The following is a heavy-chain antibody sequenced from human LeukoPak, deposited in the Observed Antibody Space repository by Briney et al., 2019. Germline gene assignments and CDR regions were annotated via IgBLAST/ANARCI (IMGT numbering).Heavy chain of an antibody. Sequence: GGSLRLSCAASGFTFRNYWMSWVRQVPGKGLEWVVNINEGGNEKNYVDSVKGRFTASRDNAQNSLYLQMNSLRVEDAAVYYCAKVDYDTSGYYSSHLDYWGQGTLVTVSS. D-gene: IGHD3-22*01. V-gene: IGHV3-7*03. CDR3: AKVDYDTSGYYSSHLDY. CDR1: GFTFRNYW. J-gene: IGHJ4*02. CDR2: INEGGNEK.